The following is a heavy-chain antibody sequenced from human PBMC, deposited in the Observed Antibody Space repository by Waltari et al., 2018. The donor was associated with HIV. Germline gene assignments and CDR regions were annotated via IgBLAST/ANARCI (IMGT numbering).Heavy chain of an antibody. V-gene: IGHV3-23*04. J-gene: IGHJ4*02. D-gene: IGHD1-7*01. CDR1: GFTFSRFP. Sequence: EVQLVESGGGLVQPGGSLRLSCTVSGFTFSRFPMGWVRQAPGMGLEWVSAISSSGNSAYSEDSVKGRFTISRDNSKNTLYLQMNSLRAEDTAIYYCAKRLTGTHYYFDYWGQGTLVTVSS. CDR2: ISSSGNSA. CDR3: AKRLTGTHYYFDY.